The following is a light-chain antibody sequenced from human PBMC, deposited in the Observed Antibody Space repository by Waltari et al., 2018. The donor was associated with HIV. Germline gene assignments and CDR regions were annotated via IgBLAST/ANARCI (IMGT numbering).Light chain of an antibody. CDR2: EVN. CDR3: SSYAGNNNYV. J-gene: IGLJ1*01. Sequence: QPALPHPPSASGSPGPAVTISCTGTSGAIGTYTYVPWYPQHPGRAPNLLIYEVNKRPSGVPDRFSGSKSANTASLTVSGLQVADEADYYCSSYAGNNNYVFGTGTRVTVL. CDR1: SGAIGTYTY. V-gene: IGLV2-8*01.